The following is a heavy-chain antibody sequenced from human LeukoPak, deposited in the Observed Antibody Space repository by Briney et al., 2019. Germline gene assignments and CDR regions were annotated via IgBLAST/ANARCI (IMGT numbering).Heavy chain of an antibody. D-gene: IGHD2-2*01. Sequence: ASVKVSCKASGYTFTGYYMHWVRQAPGQGVEWMGWINPNSGGTNYAQKSQGRVTMTRDTSISTAYMELSRLRSDDTAVYYCARVAGDIVVPRDGWFDPWGQGTLVTVSS. CDR3: ARVAGDIVVPRDGWFDP. V-gene: IGHV1-2*02. CDR2: INPNSGGT. J-gene: IGHJ5*02. CDR1: GYTFTGYY.